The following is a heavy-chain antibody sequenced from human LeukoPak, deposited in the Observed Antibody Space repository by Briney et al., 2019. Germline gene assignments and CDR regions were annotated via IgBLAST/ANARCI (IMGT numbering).Heavy chain of an antibody. V-gene: IGHV1-18*01. Sequence: GASVKVSCKASGCIFTTYGISWVRQAPGLGLEWMGWISGYNDDTNYAQKLQGRVTMTTDTSTSTAYMELRSLASDDTAVYYCARDHGFSGGSYFDTFDIWGRGTMVTVSS. CDR2: ISGYNDDT. CDR3: ARDHGFSGGSYFDTFDI. D-gene: IGHD1-26*01. CDR1: GCIFTTYG. J-gene: IGHJ3*02.